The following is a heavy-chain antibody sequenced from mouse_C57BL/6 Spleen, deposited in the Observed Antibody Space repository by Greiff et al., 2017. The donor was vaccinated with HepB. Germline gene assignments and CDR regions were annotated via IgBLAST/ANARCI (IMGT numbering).Heavy chain of an antibody. J-gene: IGHJ3*01. CDR2: IDPEDGDT. D-gene: IGHD2-5*01. Sequence: EVKVEESGAELVRPGASVKLSCTASGFNIKDYYMHWVKQRPEQGLEWIGRIDPEDGDTEYAPKFQGKATMTADTSSNTAYLQLSSLTSEDTAVYYCTTGDSNYPWFAYWGQGTLVTVSA. CDR1: GFNIKDYY. V-gene: IGHV14-1*01. CDR3: TTGDSNYPWFAY.